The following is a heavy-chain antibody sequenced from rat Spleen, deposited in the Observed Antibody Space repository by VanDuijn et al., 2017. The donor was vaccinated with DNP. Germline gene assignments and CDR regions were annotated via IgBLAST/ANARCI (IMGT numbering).Heavy chain of an antibody. Sequence: QVQLKESGPGLLLSSETLSLTCTVSGFSLTSYDVSWVRQLPGKGLEWMGGVWLGGNTEYNSDLKSRLSISRDTPKSQVFLKMNSLQTEDTATYYCARERYANGGYAMDAWGQGTSVTVSS. CDR1: GFSLTSYD. D-gene: IGHD1-11*01. CDR2: VWLGGNT. J-gene: IGHJ4*01. CDR3: ARERYANGGYAMDA. V-gene: IGHV2-59*01.